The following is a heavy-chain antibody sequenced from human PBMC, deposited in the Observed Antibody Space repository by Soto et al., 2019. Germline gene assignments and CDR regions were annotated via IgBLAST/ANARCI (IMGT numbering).Heavy chain of an antibody. V-gene: IGHV1-3*01. CDR3: ARDQGYCISTSCPDDAFDI. J-gene: IGHJ3*02. D-gene: IGHD2-2*01. CDR1: GYTFTTYA. Sequence: GASVKVSCKASGYTFTTYAMHWVRQAPGQRLEWMGWINADNGNTNYAQKLQGRVTITTDTSTSTAYMELRSLRSDDTAVYYCARDQGYCISTSCPDDAFDIWGQGTMVTVSS. CDR2: INADNGNT.